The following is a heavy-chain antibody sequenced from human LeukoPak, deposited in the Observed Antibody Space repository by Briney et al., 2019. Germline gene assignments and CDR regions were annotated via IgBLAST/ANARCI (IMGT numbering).Heavy chain of an antibody. V-gene: IGHV3-15*01. CDR3: TVAVAGTTLWFDP. Sequence: KSGGSLRLSCAASGFNFSTYWMSWVRRTPGKGLEWVGRIKSKTDGGTTDYAAPVKGRFTISRDDSKNTLYLQMNSLKTEDTAVYYCTVAVAGTTLWFDPWGQGTLVTVSS. J-gene: IGHJ5*02. D-gene: IGHD6-19*01. CDR2: IKSKTDGGTT. CDR1: GFNFSTYW.